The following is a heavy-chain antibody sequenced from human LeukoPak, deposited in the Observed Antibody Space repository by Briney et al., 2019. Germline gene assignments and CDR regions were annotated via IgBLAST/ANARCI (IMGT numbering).Heavy chain of an antibody. Sequence: GGSLRLSCEASGFTFDDYGMNWVRQAPGKGLEWVSSISSSSSYIYYADSVKGRFTISRDNAKNSLYLQMNSLRAEDTAVFYCAREGGGSGTYFGFYDYYYMDVWGKGTTVTISS. V-gene: IGHV3-21*01. CDR3: AREGGGSGTYFGFYDYYYMDV. D-gene: IGHD3-10*01. CDR2: ISSSSSYI. J-gene: IGHJ6*03. CDR1: GFTFDDYG.